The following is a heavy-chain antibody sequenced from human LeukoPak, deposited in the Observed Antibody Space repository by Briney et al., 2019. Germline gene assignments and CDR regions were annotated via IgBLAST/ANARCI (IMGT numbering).Heavy chain of an antibody. CDR2: IRQDGNDI. J-gene: IGHJ5*02. D-gene: IGHD5/OR15-5a*01. CDR1: GFTLSRHW. V-gene: IGHV3-7*01. CDR3: ARLPGDSTIYDL. Sequence: EGSLRLSCAASGFTLSRHWMSWVRQAPGKGLEWVASIRQDGNDINYVESVKGRFIISRDNAGNSVSLQMSSLRAEDTAMYYCARLPGDSTIYDLWGQGTLVTVSS.